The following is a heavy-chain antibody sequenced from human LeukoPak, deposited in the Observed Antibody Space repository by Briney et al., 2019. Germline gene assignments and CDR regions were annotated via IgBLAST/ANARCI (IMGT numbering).Heavy chain of an antibody. CDR2: IYYSGST. CDR3: ARSNISSWYYAGHFDY. Sequence: SETLSLTCTVSGGSISSSSYYWGWIRQPPGKGLEWIGSIYYSGSTYYNPSLKGRVTISVDTSKNQFSLKLSSVTAADTAVYYCARSNISSWYYAGHFDYWGQGTLVTVSS. J-gene: IGHJ4*02. V-gene: IGHV4-39*01. CDR1: GGSISSSSYY. D-gene: IGHD6-13*01.